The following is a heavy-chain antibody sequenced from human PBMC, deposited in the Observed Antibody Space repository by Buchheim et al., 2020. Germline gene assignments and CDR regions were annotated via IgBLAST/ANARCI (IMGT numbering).Heavy chain of an antibody. CDR1: GYTFTSYD. D-gene: IGHD4-17*01. CDR3: AGLLYDYGDYIYYYYYGMDV. J-gene: IGHJ6*02. V-gene: IGHV1-8*01. CDR2: MNPNSGNT. Sequence: QVQLVQSGAEVKKPGASVKVSCKASGYTFTSYDINWVRQATGQGLEWMGWMNPNSGNTGYAQKFQGRVTMTRNTSISTASMELGSLRSEDTAVYYCAGLLYDYGDYIYYYYYGMDVWGQGTT.